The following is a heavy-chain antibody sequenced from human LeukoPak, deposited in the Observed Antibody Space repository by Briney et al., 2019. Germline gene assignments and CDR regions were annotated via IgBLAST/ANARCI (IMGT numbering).Heavy chain of an antibody. V-gene: IGHV3-21*01. CDR2: ISSSSSYI. D-gene: IGHD2-21*02. CDR1: GFTFSSYS. J-gene: IGHJ4*02. CDR3: ARDLRAYCGGDCSSDY. Sequence: PGGSLRLSCAASGFTFSSYSMNWVRQAPGKGLEWVSSISSSSSYIYYADSVKGRFTISRDNAKNSLYLQMNSPRAEDTAVYYCARDLRAYCGGDCSSDYWGQGTLVTVSS.